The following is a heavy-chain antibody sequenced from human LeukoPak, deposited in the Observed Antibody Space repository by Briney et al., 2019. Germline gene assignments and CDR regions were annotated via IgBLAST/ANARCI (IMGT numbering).Heavy chain of an antibody. CDR2: INPNGDRT. V-gene: IGHV1-46*01. CDR1: DNTFTNYY. CDR3: ARDMSTRVTPISYAFDV. D-gene: IGHD4-23*01. Sequence: ASVKVSCKASDNTFTNYYMHWVRQAPGQGLEGLGIINPNGDRTNYAQTFQGRVTMTRDTSTTTVYMELSSLRSEDTAVYYCARDMSTRVTPISYAFDVWGQGTMVTVSS. J-gene: IGHJ3*01.